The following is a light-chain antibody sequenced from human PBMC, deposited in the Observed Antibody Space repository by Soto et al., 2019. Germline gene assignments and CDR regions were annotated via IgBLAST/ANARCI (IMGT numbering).Light chain of an antibody. CDR2: GVS. CDR1: SSDVGDYHY. J-gene: IGLJ2*01. CDR3: SSYTSTNTLV. V-gene: IGLV2-14*01. Sequence: QSVLTQPASGSGSPGQSITISCTGTSSDVGDYHYVSWYQQHPGKAPKLIIYGVSNRPSGISNRFSGSKSGNTASLTISGLQAEHEADYYCSSYTSTNTLVFGGGTKVTVL.